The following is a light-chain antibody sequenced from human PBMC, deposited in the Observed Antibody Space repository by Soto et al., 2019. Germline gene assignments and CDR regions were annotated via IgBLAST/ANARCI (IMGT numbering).Light chain of an antibody. Sequence: EIVLTQSPGTLSLSPGERATLSCRASQTVSSSFLAWYQQKPGQAPRLLIYGTSNRATGIPDKFSGIGSGTDFTLTISRLEPEDFAVYYCQQFGSSPPWTFGQGTKVEVK. V-gene: IGKV3-20*01. CDR2: GTS. CDR1: QTVSSSF. J-gene: IGKJ1*01. CDR3: QQFGSSPPWT.